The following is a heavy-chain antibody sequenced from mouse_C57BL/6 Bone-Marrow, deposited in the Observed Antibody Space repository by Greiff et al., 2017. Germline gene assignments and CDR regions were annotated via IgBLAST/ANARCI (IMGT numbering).Heavy chain of an antibody. CDR3: ARRTGTSYFDY. D-gene: IGHD4-1*01. V-gene: IGHV1-66*01. J-gene: IGHJ2*01. CDR1: GYSFTSYY. CDR2: IYPGSGNT. Sequence: VQVVESGPELVKPGASVKISCKASGYSFTSYYIHWVKQRPGQGLEWIGWIYPGSGNTKYNEKFKGKATLTADTSSSTAYMQLSSLTSEDSAVYYCARRTGTSYFDYWGQGTTLTVSS.